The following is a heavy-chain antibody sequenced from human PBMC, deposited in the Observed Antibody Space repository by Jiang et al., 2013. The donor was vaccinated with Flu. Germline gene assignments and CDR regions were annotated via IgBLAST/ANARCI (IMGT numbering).Heavy chain of an antibody. CDR3: ARAGYCSSTSCSNDAFDI. J-gene: IGHJ3*02. CDR1: GGTFSSYA. D-gene: IGHD2-2*01. Sequence: EVKKPGSSVKVSCKASGGTFSSYAISWVRQAPGQGLEWMGGIIPIFGTANYAQKFQGRVTITADESTSTAYMELSSLRSEDTAVYYCARAGYCSSTSCSNDAFDIWGQGTMVTVSS. V-gene: IGHV1-69*01. CDR2: IIPIFGTA.